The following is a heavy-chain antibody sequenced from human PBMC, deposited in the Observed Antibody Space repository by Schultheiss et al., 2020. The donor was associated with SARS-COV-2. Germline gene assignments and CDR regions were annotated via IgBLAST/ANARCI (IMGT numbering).Heavy chain of an antibody. D-gene: IGHD2-15*01. CDR2: IWYDGNTK. CDR1: GFTFSNYG. CDR3: ARDGGRGYCSGGSCYSGYFDY. Sequence: GGSLRLSCAASGFTFSNYGMHWVRQAPGKGLEWAAVIWYDGNTKYYADSVKGRFTISRDNSKNTLYLQMNSLRAEDTAVYYCARDGGRGYCSGGSCYSGYFDYWGQGTLVTVSS. V-gene: IGHV3-33*01. J-gene: IGHJ4*02.